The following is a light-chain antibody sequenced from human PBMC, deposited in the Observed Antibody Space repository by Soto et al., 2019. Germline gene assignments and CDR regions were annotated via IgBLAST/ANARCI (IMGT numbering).Light chain of an antibody. J-gene: IGLJ1*01. V-gene: IGLV2-23*01. CDR2: EAS. Sequence: QSALTQPASVSGSPGESITVSCTGTTIDVGSYSLVSWYQHHPGEAPQLMIYEASKRPSGVSNRFSGSKSGNTASLTISGLQAEDEADYYCYSYGGSYYVFGTGTKVTVL. CDR3: YSYGGSYYV. CDR1: TIDVGSYSL.